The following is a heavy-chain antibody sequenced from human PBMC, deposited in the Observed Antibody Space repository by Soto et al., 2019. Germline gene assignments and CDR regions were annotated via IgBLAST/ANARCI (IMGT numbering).Heavy chain of an antibody. J-gene: IGHJ4*02. Sequence: QVQLVESGGGVVQPGRSLRLSCAASGFTFSSYGMHWVRQAPGKGLEWVAVIWYDGSNKYYADSVKGRFTISRDNSKNTLYLQMNSLRAEDTAVYYCAREGGYDFWSAYDLDYGGQGTLVTVSS. CDR3: AREGGYDFWSAYDLDY. D-gene: IGHD3-3*01. CDR2: IWYDGSNK. CDR1: GFTFSSYG. V-gene: IGHV3-33*01.